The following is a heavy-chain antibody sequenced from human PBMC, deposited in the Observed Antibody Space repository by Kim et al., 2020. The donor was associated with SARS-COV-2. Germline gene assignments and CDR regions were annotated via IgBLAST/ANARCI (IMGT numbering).Heavy chain of an antibody. CDR3: VRRTYRGDRGGDFDY. Sequence: GESLKISCKGSGYNFVSYWIAWVRQVPGRGLEWMGIINPPDSDSRYSPSSQGQVTLSADKSIGIVYLQWNRLEASGTALYYCVRRTYRGDRGGDFDYWGQGTLFTGSS. CDR2: INPPDSDS. D-gene: IGHD3-10*01. CDR1: GYNFVSYW. V-gene: IGHV5-51*01. J-gene: IGHJ4*02.